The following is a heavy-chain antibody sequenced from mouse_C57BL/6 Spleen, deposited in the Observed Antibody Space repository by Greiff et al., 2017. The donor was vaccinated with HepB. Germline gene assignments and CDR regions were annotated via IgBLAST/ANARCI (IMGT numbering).Heavy chain of an antibody. V-gene: IGHV1-80*01. J-gene: IGHJ3*01. CDR2: IYPGDGDT. CDR3: AREGLRPWFAY. D-gene: IGHD2-12*01. CDR1: GYAFSSYW. Sequence: VKLVESGAELVKPGASVKISCKASGYAFSSYWMNWVKQRPGKGLEWIGQIYPGDGDTNYNGKFKGKATLTADKSSSTAYMQLSSLTSEDSAVYFCAREGLRPWFAYWGQGTLVTVSA.